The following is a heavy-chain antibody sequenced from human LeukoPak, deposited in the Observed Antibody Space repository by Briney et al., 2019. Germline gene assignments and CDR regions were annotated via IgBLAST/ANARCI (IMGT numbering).Heavy chain of an antibody. D-gene: IGHD3-10*01. V-gene: IGHV3-7*05. CDR2: IHQDGSLI. CDR3: ARLSIRGDTFDY. J-gene: IGHJ4*02. CDR1: GFTFRSHW. Sequence: PGGSLRLSCAASGFTFRSHWMSWVRQAPGKGLEWVANIHQDGSLIHYVGSVRGRFTISRDNAKNSLYLQVNSLRAEDTAVYFCARLSIRGDTFDYWGQGTLVTVSS.